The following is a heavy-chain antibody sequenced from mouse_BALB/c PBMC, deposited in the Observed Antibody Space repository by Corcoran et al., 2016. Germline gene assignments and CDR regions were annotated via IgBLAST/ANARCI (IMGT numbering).Heavy chain of an antibody. CDR1: GYTFTDYY. CDR2: VNPYNGGT. J-gene: IGHJ2*01. Sequence: EFQLQQSGPELVKPGASVKMSCKASGYTFTDYYMDWVKQSHGESFEWIGRVNPYNGGTSNNQKFKGKATLTVDKSYSTAYMELNSLTSEDSAVYYCARCDYWGQGTTLTVSS. CDR3: ARCDY. V-gene: IGHV1-19*01.